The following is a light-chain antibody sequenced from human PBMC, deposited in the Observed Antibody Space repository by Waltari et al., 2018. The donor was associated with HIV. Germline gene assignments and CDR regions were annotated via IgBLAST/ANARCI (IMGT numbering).Light chain of an antibody. CDR2: EVT. Sequence: QSALPQPASVSGSPGQSITISCTGASSAINYETYVPWYQHHPGKPPKVIISEVTNRPSGVSSRFSGSKAGNTATLTISGLQAEDEADYFCTSYVSSASPEFGGWTRLTVL. CDR3: TSYVSSASPE. CDR1: SSAINYETY. V-gene: IGLV2-14*01. J-gene: IGLJ3*02.